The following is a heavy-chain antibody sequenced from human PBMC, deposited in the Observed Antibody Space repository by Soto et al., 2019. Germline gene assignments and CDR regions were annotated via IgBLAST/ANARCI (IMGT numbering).Heavy chain of an antibody. D-gene: IGHD1-26*01. Sequence: EVQLLESGGGLVQPGGSLRLSCAASGFTFSSYAMTWVRQAPGNGPEWVSGISGSGGRTYYADSVKGRFTISRDTSKNTLYLQMNSLGAEDTAVYYCAKARGELPYWYFDLWGRGTLVTVSS. CDR1: GFTFSSYA. CDR3: AKARGELPYWYFDL. CDR2: ISGSGGRT. J-gene: IGHJ2*01. V-gene: IGHV3-23*01.